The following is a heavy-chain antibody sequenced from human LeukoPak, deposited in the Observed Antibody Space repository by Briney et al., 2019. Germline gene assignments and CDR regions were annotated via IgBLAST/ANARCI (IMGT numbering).Heavy chain of an antibody. CDR3: ARDANTYYYGSGSPFDY. V-gene: IGHV3-7*01. Sequence: GSLRLSCAASGFTFNTFWMSWVRQAPGKGLEWVANIDEDGSEKYYVESVKGRFTISRDNAKNTLYLQMNSLRAEDTAVYYCARDANTYYYGSGSPFDYWGQGTLVTVSS. CDR2: IDEDGSEK. D-gene: IGHD3-10*01. J-gene: IGHJ4*02. CDR1: GFTFNTFW.